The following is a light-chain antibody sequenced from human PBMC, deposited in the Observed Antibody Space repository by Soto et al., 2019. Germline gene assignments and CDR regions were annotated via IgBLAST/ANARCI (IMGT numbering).Light chain of an antibody. CDR3: SSHAGGQNVV. V-gene: IGLV2-8*01. J-gene: IGLJ2*01. Sequence: QSVLTQPPSASGSPGQSVTISCTGTSSDVGGYNYVSWYQQHPGKAPKVMIYDVNNRPSGVPDRFSGSKSGNTASLTVSGLQAEDEGDYYCSSHAGGQNVVFGGGTKVTVL. CDR2: DVN. CDR1: SSDVGGYNY.